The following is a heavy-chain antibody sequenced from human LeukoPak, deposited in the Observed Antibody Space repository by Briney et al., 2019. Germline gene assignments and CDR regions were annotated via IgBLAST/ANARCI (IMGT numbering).Heavy chain of an antibody. Sequence: SETLSLTCTVSGYSISSGYYWGWIRQPPGKGLEWIGSIYHSGSTYYNPSLKSRVTISVDTSKNQFSLKLSSVTAADTAVYYCARCQVVLMVYAFDYWGQGTLVTVSS. CDR2: IYHSGST. V-gene: IGHV4-38-2*02. CDR1: GYSISSGYY. J-gene: IGHJ4*02. D-gene: IGHD2-8*01. CDR3: ARCQVVLMVYAFDY.